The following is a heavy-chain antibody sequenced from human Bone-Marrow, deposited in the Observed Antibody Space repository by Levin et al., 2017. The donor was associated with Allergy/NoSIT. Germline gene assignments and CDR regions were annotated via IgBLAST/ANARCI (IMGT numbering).Heavy chain of an antibody. CDR3: ASSLRPASWWQDRGFDY. CDR2: IYSGGST. Sequence: LTGGSLRLSCAASGFTVSGSYMSWVRQAPGKGLEWVSVIYSGGSTYYADSVKGRFTISRDNSKNTLYLQMNNLRAEDTAVYYCASSLRPASWWQDRGFDYWGQGTLVTVSS. V-gene: IGHV3-53*01. D-gene: IGHD2-15*01. J-gene: IGHJ4*02. CDR1: GFTVSGSY.